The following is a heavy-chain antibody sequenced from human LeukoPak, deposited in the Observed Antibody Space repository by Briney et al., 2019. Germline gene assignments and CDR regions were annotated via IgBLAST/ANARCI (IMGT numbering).Heavy chain of an antibody. D-gene: IGHD3-10*01. Sequence: SPTLSLTFALSADSVSTNSVAWNWLRQSPSRGLEWLGSTYYRSKWNNHYAVSVRSRIAINPDTSKNQLSLQLSSVTPDDTALYFCARGSYCGFDLWGQGTMVTVSS. CDR1: ADSVSTNSVA. CDR3: ARGSYCGFDL. CDR2: TYYRSKWNN. V-gene: IGHV6-1*01. J-gene: IGHJ3*01.